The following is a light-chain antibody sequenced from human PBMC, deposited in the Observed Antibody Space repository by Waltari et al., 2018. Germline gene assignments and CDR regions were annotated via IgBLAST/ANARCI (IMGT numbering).Light chain of an antibody. CDR3: QQSYSTPWT. CDR2: AAS. V-gene: IGKV1-39*01. CDR1: QSISSY. J-gene: IGKJ1*01. Sequence: DIQRTQSPSSLSASVGDRFTITCRASQSISSYLNWYQQKPGKAPKLLIYAASSLQSGVPSRFSGSGSGTDFTLTISSLQPEDFATYYCQQSYSTPWTFGQGTKVEIK.